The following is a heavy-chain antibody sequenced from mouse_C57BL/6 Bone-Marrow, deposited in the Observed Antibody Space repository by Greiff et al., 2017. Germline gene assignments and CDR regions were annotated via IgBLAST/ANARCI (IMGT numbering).Heavy chain of an antibody. CDR3: ARSLPYYYDYGYYFDY. Sequence: QVQLQQPGAELVKPGASVKLSCKASGYTFTSYWMQWVKQRPGQGLEWIGEIDPSDSYTNYNQKFKGKATLTVDTSSSTAYMQLSSLTSKDSAVYYCARSLPYYYDYGYYFDYWGQGTTLTVSS. CDR2: IDPSDSYT. D-gene: IGHD2-4*01. J-gene: IGHJ2*01. V-gene: IGHV1-50*01. CDR1: GYTFTSYW.